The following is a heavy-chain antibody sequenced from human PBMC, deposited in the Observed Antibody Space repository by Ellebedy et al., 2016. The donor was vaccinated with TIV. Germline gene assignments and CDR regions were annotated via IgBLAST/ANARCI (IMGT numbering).Heavy chain of an antibody. CDR3: AKVMGYSGSYYGGAFDI. D-gene: IGHD1-26*01. V-gene: IGHV3-23*01. J-gene: IGHJ3*02. CDR1: GFTFSSYW. Sequence: GGSLRLXXAASGFTFSSYWMNWVRQAPGKGLEWVSAISGSGGSTYYADSVKGRFTISRDNSKNTLYLQMNSLRAEDTAVYYCAKVMGYSGSYYGGAFDIWGQGTMVTVSS. CDR2: ISGSGGST.